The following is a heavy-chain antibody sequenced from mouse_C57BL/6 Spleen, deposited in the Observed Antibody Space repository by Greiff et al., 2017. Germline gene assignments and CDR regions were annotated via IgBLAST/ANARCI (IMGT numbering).Heavy chain of an antibody. J-gene: IGHJ3*01. V-gene: IGHV5-17*01. CDR3: ARGGDYVCAY. CDR1: GFTFSDYG. Sequence: EVQVVESGGGLVKPGGSLKLSCAASGFTFSDYGLHWVRQAPEKGLEWVAYISSGSSTIYYADTVKGRFTISRDNAKNTLFLQVTSLRSEDTARYYCARGGDYVCAYWGQGTLVTVSA. CDR2: ISSGSSTI. D-gene: IGHD2-4*01.